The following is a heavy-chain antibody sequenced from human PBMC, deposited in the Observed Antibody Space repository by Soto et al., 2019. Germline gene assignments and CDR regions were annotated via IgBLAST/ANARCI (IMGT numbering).Heavy chain of an antibody. CDR1: CCSISSSSYY. CDR2: IYYSGST. D-gene: IGHD2-15*01. J-gene: IGHJ6*03. V-gene: IGHV4-39*01. Sequence: SETLSLTCTVSCCSISSSSYYWGWIRQPPGKGLEWIGSIYYSGSTYYNPSLKSRVTISVDTSKNQFSLKLSSVTAADTAVYYCARHVGYYYYMDVWGKGTTVT. CDR3: ARHVGYYYYMDV.